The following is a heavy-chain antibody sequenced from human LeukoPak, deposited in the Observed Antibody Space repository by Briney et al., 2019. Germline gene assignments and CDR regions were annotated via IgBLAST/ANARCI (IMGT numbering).Heavy chain of an antibody. D-gene: IGHD3-22*01. J-gene: IGHJ4*02. CDR1: GFTFSDNY. V-gene: IGHV3-11*04. CDR2: ISSSGSI. Sequence: GGSLRLSCAASGFTFSDNYMSWIRQAPGKGLEWVSYISSSGSIYYADSVKGRFTISRDNAKNSLYLQMNSLRAEDTAVYYCARRAGDYSHPYDYWGQGTLVTVSS. CDR3: ARRAGDYSHPYDY.